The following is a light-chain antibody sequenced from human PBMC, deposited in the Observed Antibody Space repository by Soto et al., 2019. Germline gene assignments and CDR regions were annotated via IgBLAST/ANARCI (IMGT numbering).Light chain of an antibody. CDR1: ALPKQY. CDR3: QSADSSGTFAV. Sequence: YELTQPPSVSVSPGQTARLTCSGDALPKQYAYWYQQKPGQAPVLVIYKDSERPSGIPERFSGSSSGTTVTLTISGVQAEDEADYYCQSADSSGTFAVFGGGTQLPVL. J-gene: IGLJ7*01. V-gene: IGLV3-25*03. CDR2: KDS.